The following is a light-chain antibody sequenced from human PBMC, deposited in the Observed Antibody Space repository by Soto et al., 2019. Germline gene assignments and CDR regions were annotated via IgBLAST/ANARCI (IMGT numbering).Light chain of an antibody. CDR2: GNS. V-gene: IGLV1-40*01. Sequence: QSVLTQPPSVSGAPGQRVTISCTGSSSNIGAGYDVHWYQQLPGTAPKLLIYGNSNRPSGVPDRFSGSKSGTSASLAITGPRAEDEADYYRQSYDSGRGGWKVFGGGTKLPVL. CDR3: QSYDSGRGGWKV. J-gene: IGLJ2*01. CDR1: SSNIGAGYD.